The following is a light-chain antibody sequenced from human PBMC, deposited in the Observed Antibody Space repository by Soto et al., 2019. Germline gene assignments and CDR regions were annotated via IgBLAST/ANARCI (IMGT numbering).Light chain of an antibody. Sequence: DVQMTQSPSSLSAFVGDRVTITCRASQGIAPYLAWFQQKPGKVPKLLIYATSTLQSGVPSRFSGSGSGTDFTLTINRVQPEDVGTYYCQKYNSAPLTFGGGTKVEIK. CDR2: ATS. CDR3: QKYNSAPLT. V-gene: IGKV1-27*01. CDR1: QGIAPY. J-gene: IGKJ4*01.